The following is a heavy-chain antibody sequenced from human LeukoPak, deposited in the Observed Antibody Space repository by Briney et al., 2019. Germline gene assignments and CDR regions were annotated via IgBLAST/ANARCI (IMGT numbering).Heavy chain of an antibody. CDR1: GYTFTSYY. J-gene: IGHJ4*02. CDR2: INPSGGST. Sequence: GASVKVSCKASGYTFTSYYMHWVRQAPGQGLEWMGIINPSGGSTSYAQKFQGRVTITRNTSISTAYMELSSLRSEDTAVYYCVTPSRGFWYFDYWGQGTLVTVSS. CDR3: VTPSRGFWYFDY. V-gene: IGHV1-46*03.